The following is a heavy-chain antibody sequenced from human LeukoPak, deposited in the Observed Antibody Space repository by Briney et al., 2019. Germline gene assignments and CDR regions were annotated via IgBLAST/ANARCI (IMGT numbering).Heavy chain of an antibody. D-gene: IGHD1-26*01. V-gene: IGHV1-69*13. CDR1: GGTFSSNA. CDR3: ARSYRTYYYYYMDV. J-gene: IGHJ6*03. CDR2: IIPIFGTA. Sequence: SVRVSCKASGGTFSSNAISWVRQAPGQGFEWMGGIIPIFGTANYAQKFQGRVTITADESTSTAYMELSSLISEDTAVYYCARSYRTYYYYYMDVWGKGTTVTISS.